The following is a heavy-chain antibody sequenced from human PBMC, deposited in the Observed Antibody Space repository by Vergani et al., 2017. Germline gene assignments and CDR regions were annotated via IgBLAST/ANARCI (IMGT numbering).Heavy chain of an antibody. J-gene: IGHJ6*03. CDR2: ISYDGSNK. CDR3: AKLMAYGGNILCYYYYMDV. D-gene: IGHD4-23*01. V-gene: IGHV3-30*18. Sequence: QVQLVESGGGVVQPGRSLRLSCAASGFTFSSYGMHWVRQAPGKGLEWVAVISYDGSNKYYADSVKGRFTISRDNSKNTLYLQMNSLRAEDTAVYYCAKLMAYGGNILCYYYYMDVWGKGTTVTVSS. CDR1: GFTFSSYG.